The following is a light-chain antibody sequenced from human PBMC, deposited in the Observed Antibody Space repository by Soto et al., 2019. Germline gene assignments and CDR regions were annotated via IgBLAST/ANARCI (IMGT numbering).Light chain of an antibody. CDR3: QYYGSSPPTT. CDR1: QSVTSTY. J-gene: IGKJ2*01. V-gene: IGKV3-20*01. CDR2: GAS. Sequence: EFVLTQSPGTLSLSPGERAILSCRASQSVTSTYIAWYQQKPGQAPRRLIYGASSRATGIPDRFSGSGSGTDFTLTISRLEAEDFAVYYCQYYGSSPPTTFGQGTKLEIK.